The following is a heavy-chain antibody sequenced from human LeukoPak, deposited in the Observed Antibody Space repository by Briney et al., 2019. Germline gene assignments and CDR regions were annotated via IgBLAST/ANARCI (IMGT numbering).Heavy chain of an antibody. V-gene: IGHV4-59*01. CDR1: GGSISSYY. J-gene: IGHJ6*04. D-gene: IGHD2-15*01. Sequence: PSETLSLTCTVSGGSISSYYWSWIRQPPGKGLEWIGDIYYSGSTNYNPSLKSRVTISVDTSKNQFSLKLSSVTAADTAVYYCARSAGYCSGGSCYFSGMDVWGKGTTVTVSS. CDR2: IYYSGST. CDR3: ARSAGYCSGGSCYFSGMDV.